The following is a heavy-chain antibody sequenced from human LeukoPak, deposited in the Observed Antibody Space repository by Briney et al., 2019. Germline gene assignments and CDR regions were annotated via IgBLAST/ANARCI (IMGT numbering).Heavy chain of an antibody. V-gene: IGHV3-33*01. CDR1: GFTFSSYG. CDR3: AREGSSWPYFDY. Sequence: GRSLRLSCAASGFTFSSYGMHWVRQAPGKGLEWVAVIRYDGSNKYYADSVKGRFTISRDNSKNTLYLQMNSLRAEDTAVYYCAREGSSWPYFDYWGQGTLVTVSS. D-gene: IGHD6-13*01. J-gene: IGHJ4*02. CDR2: IRYDGSNK.